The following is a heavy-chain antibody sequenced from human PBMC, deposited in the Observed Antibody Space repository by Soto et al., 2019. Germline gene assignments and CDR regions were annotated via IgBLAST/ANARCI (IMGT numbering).Heavy chain of an antibody. D-gene: IGHD2-15*01. CDR2: IWYDGSNK. CDR1: GFTFSSYG. V-gene: IGHV3-33*01. J-gene: IGHJ1*01. Sequence: ESGGGVVQPGRSLRLSCAASGFTFSSYGMHWVRQAPGKGLEWVAVIWYDGSNKYYADSVKGRFTISRDNSKNTLYLQMNSLRAEDTAVYYCARDAYCSGGSCYSGWYFQHWGQGTLVTVSS. CDR3: ARDAYCSGGSCYSGWYFQH.